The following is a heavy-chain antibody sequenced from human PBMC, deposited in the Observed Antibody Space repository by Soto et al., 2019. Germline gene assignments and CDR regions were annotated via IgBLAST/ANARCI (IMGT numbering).Heavy chain of an antibody. V-gene: IGHV3-13*01. CDR1: GYTFRSYD. CDR2: IGSAGDS. J-gene: IGHJ6*02. CDR3: ARGCKGTYGMDV. Sequence: GESLKISCAASGYTFRSYDMHWVRQVTGKGLEWVSVIGSAGDSNYAPSVKGRFTISRENAKNSLYLQMNSLRAGDTAVYYCARGCKGTYGMDVWGQGTTVTVSS. D-gene: IGHD2-8*01.